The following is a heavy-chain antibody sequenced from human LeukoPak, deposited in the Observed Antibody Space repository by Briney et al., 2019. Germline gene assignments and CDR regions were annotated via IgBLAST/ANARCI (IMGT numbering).Heavy chain of an antibody. CDR1: GFTFSSYS. Sequence: GGSLRLSCAASGFTFSSYSMNWVRQAPGKGLEWVSSISSSSSYIYYADSVKGRFTISRDNAKNSLYLQMNSLRAEDTAVYYCARVAQTYYYDSSAYYLDYWGQGTLVTVSS. J-gene: IGHJ4*02. D-gene: IGHD3-22*01. CDR3: ARVAQTYYYDSSAYYLDY. CDR2: ISSSSSYI. V-gene: IGHV3-21*01.